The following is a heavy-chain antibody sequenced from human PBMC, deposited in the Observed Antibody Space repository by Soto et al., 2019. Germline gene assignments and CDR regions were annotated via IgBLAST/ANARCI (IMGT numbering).Heavy chain of an antibody. J-gene: IGHJ6*03. CDR2: ISSSSSTI. CDR1: GFTFSSYS. Sequence: GGSLRLSCAASGFTFSSYSMNWVRQAPGKGLEWVSYISSSSSTIYYADSVKGRFTISRDNAKNSLYLQMNSLRAGDTAVYYCAREFRVVVVPAATRLYYYYYMDVWGKGTTVTVSS. D-gene: IGHD2-2*01. CDR3: AREFRVVVVPAATRLYYYYYMDV. V-gene: IGHV3-48*01.